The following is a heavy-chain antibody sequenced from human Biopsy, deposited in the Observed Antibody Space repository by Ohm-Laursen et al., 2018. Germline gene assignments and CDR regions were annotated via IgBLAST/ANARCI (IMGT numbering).Heavy chain of an antibody. D-gene: IGHD6-19*01. J-gene: IGHJ3*02. CDR1: GFGMSA. V-gene: IGHV3-30*18. Sequence: LSLTCAASGFGMSAMHWVRQPPGKGLEWLAVIAYDGSNKYYAESVKGRFTISRDRSRDTVHLQMNSLRYEDTALYYCAKDGGQWLGGAFDIWGHGTMVSVSS. CDR3: AKDGGQWLGGAFDI. CDR2: IAYDGSNK.